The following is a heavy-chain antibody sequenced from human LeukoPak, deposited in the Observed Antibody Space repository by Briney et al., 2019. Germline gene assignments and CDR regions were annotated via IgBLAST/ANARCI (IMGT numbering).Heavy chain of an antibody. Sequence: ASVKVSCKVSGYTFTDYYMHWVQQAPGKGLEWMGLVDPEGGETIYAEKFQGRVTITADTSTDTAYMELSSLRSEDTAVYYCATVPAASIRFDYWGQGTLVTVSS. CDR1: GYTFTDYY. CDR3: ATVPAASIRFDY. V-gene: IGHV1-69-2*01. CDR2: VDPEGGET. D-gene: IGHD2-2*01. J-gene: IGHJ4*02.